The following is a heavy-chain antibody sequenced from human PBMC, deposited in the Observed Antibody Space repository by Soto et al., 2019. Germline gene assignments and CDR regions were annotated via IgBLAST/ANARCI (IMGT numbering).Heavy chain of an antibody. J-gene: IGHJ3*02. CDR1: GFTVSSNY. Sequence: EVQLVESGGGLVQPGGSLRLSCAASGFTVSSNYMSWVRQAPGKGLEWVSVIYSGGSTYYADSVKGRFTISRHNSKNTLYLQINSLRAEDTAVYYCAREGSGYCSSTSCGDAFDIWGQGTMVTVSS. CDR2: IYSGGST. CDR3: AREGSGYCSSTSCGDAFDI. V-gene: IGHV3-53*04. D-gene: IGHD2-2*01.